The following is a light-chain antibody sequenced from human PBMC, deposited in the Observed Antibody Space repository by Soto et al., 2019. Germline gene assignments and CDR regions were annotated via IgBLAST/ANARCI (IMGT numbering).Light chain of an antibody. CDR1: QSVSNSS. CDR3: QQHSHWPPWT. CDR2: AAS. V-gene: IGKV3D-20*02. Sequence: EIVLTQSPGTLSLSPGERATFSCRASQSVSNSSLAWYHQKPGQAPRLLLFAASRRATGIPDTFSGSGSGTDFTLTISRLEPEDFAVYYCQQHSHWPPWTFGQGTRVEIQ. J-gene: IGKJ1*01.